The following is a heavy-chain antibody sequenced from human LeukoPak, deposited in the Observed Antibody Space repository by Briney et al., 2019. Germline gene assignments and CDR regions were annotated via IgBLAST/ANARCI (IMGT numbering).Heavy chain of an antibody. CDR2: ISRDGSNK. CDR3: AKDWGHCFASGSSYFDS. CDR1: GFTFRSYG. Sequence: GGSLRLSCAASGFTFRSYGMHWVRQAPGKGLEWVAVISRDGSNKYYADSVKGRFTISRDNSKNSLQLQMNSLRTEDTAVYYCAKDWGHCFASGSSYFDSWGQGTPVTVSS. J-gene: IGHJ4*02. D-gene: IGHD3-10*01. V-gene: IGHV3-30*18.